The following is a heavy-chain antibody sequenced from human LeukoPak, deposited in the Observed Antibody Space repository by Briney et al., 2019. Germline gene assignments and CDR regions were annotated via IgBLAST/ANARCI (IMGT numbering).Heavy chain of an antibody. Sequence: SVKVSRKASGGTFSSYTISWVRQAPGQGLEWMGRIVPILGIANYAQKFQGRVTITADKSTSTAYMELSSLRSEDTAVYYCARDRVRFLEWFSDAFDIWGQGTMVTVSS. J-gene: IGHJ3*02. V-gene: IGHV1-69*04. D-gene: IGHD3-3*01. CDR2: IVPILGIA. CDR3: ARDRVRFLEWFSDAFDI. CDR1: GGTFSSYT.